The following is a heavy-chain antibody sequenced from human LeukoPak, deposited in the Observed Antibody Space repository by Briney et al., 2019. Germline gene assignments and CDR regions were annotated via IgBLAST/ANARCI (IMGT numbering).Heavy chain of an antibody. J-gene: IGHJ4*02. D-gene: IGHD3-22*01. Sequence: ASVKVSCKASGGTFSSYAISWVRQAPGQGLEWMGGIIPIFGTANYAQKFQGRVTITADESTSTAYMELSSLRSDDAAVYYCARFGYYDSSGYTDYWGQGTLVTVSS. CDR1: GGTFSSYA. V-gene: IGHV1-69*13. CDR2: IIPIFGTA. CDR3: ARFGYYDSSGYTDY.